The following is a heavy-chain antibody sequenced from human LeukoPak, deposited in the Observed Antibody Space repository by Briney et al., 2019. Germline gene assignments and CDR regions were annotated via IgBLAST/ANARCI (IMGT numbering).Heavy chain of an antibody. J-gene: IGHJ3*01. CDR2: ISSSASTI. V-gene: IGHV3-48*02. CDR1: GFTLCAYS. D-gene: IGHD4-11*01. CDR3: KRDSNPNAFDH. Sequence: PGGSLRLSCTASGFTLCAYSMHWVQQAPGKGLEWLSYISSSASTIHYADSVKGRFTISRDNAKNSLYLQMNSLRDEDTAVYYCKRDSNPNAFDHWCQGTMVTVSS.